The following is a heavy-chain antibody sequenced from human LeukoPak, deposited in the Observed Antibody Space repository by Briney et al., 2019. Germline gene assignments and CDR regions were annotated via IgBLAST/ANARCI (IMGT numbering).Heavy chain of an antibody. CDR2: ISGSGGST. V-gene: IGHV3-23*01. CDR3: AKDSAVVAPYSGGYYYCIDV. CDR1: GFTFSSYA. Sequence: GGSLRLSCAASGFTFSSYAMSWVRQAPGKGLEWVSAISGSGGSTYYADSVKGRFTISRDNSKNTLYLQMNSLRAEDTAVYYCAKDSAVVAPYSGGYYYCIDVWGQGTTVTVSS. D-gene: IGHD2-15*01. J-gene: IGHJ6*02.